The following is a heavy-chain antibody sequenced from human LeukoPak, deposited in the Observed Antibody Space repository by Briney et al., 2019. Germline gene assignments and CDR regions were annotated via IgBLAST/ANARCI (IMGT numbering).Heavy chain of an antibody. Sequence: PGGSLRLSCAASGFTFSSDAMCWGRQAPGKGLEWVSARSGSGGSTDYADSVKGRFTISRDNAKNTLYLQMNSLRAEDTAVYHCAKDYDFWSGYPNDAFDIWGQGTMVTVSS. CDR2: RSGSGGST. CDR3: AKDYDFWSGYPNDAFDI. V-gene: IGHV3-23*01. CDR1: GFTFSSDA. J-gene: IGHJ3*02. D-gene: IGHD3-3*01.